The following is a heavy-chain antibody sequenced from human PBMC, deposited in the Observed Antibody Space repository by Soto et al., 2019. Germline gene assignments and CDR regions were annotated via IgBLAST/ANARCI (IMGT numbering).Heavy chain of an antibody. J-gene: IGHJ3*02. Sequence: VQLVQSGAEVKKPGASVKVSCKASGYTFTSYGISWVRQAPGQGLDWMGWISGYNGDTGYAQKLQGRVTMTTDTSTSTAYMELRSLRSDATAVYYCARDVSGFTFDIWGQGTMVTVSS. D-gene: IGHD3-10*01. CDR3: ARDVSGFTFDI. CDR2: ISGYNGDT. CDR1: GYTFTSYG. V-gene: IGHV1-18*01.